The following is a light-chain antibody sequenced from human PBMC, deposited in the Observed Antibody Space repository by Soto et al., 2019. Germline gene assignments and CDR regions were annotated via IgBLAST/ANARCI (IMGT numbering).Light chain of an antibody. V-gene: IGKV3-11*01. Sequence: EIVLTRSPGTLSLSPGERATLSCRASQSVSNNYLAWYQQKPGQAPRLLIYDASNRATGIPARFSGSGSGTDFTLTISSLEPEDFAVYYCQQRSNWPPITFGQGTRLEIK. J-gene: IGKJ5*01. CDR3: QQRSNWPPIT. CDR1: QSVSNNY. CDR2: DAS.